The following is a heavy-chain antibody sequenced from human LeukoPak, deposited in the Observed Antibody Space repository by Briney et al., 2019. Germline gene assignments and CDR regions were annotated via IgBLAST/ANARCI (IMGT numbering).Heavy chain of an antibody. Sequence: PSQTLSLTCPVSGGSLSSGGHYWTWIRPHPGKGLEWIVCIYDSRFTYYGPSLKSRVSISVDSSENQLSLKRSSVTAADTAVYYCAGGFDSSKVAYWGQGTLVTVSS. CDR1: GGSLSSGGHY. CDR3: AGGFDSSKVAY. J-gene: IGHJ4*02. V-gene: IGHV4-31*03. D-gene: IGHD6-13*01. CDR2: IYDSRFT.